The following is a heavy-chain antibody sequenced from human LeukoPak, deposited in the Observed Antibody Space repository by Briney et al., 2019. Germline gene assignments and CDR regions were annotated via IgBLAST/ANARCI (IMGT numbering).Heavy chain of an antibody. J-gene: IGHJ6*03. CDR2: MHPNTGNT. CDR1: GYTFASFE. CDR3: ARVRYSTSPRHQDDFYMDV. D-gene: IGHD6-6*01. Sequence: ASVTVSCKTSGYTFASFEIVWVRQASGQGLEGMGWMHPNTGNTGYAPNFQGRVTMTRNTPISTAYMELSSLTSDDTAVYYCARVRYSTSPRHQDDFYMDVWGKGTTVTVSS. V-gene: IGHV1-8*01.